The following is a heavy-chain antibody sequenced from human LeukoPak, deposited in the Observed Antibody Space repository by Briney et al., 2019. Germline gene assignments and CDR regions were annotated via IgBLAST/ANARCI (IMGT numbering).Heavy chain of an antibody. CDR1: GFTFSRYD. CDR2: IGTADET. V-gene: IGHV3-13*01. J-gene: IGHJ2*01. CDR3: VREANWYFDL. Sequence: GGSLRLSCAASGFTFSRYDMHWVRQPTGKGLEWVSVIGTADETNYAGSVKGRFTISRENAKNSLYLQMNSLRAGDTAIYYCVREANWYFDLWGRGTLVTVSS.